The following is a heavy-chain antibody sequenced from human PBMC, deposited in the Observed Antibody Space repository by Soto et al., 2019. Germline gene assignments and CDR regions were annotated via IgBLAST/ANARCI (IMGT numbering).Heavy chain of an antibody. D-gene: IGHD1-26*01. CDR3: ARDGGATKDYYYYGMDV. J-gene: IGHJ6*02. CDR2: ISSSSSTI. Sequence: GGSLRLSCAASGFTFSSYSMNWVRQAPGKGLEWVSYISSSSSTIYYADSVKGRFTISSDNAKNSLYLQMNSLRDEDTAVYYCARDGGATKDYYYYGMDVWGQGTTVTVSS. CDR1: GFTFSSYS. V-gene: IGHV3-48*02.